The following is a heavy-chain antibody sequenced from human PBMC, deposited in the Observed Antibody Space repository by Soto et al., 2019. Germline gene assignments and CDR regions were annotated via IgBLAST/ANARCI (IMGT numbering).Heavy chain of an antibody. CDR3: ARGSESGADAFDI. Sequence: ASVKVSCKASGYTFTGYYMHWVRQAPGQGLEWMGWINPNSGGTNYAQKFQGWVTMTRDTSISTVYMELSRLRSDDTAVYYCARGSESGADAFDIWGQGTMVTVSS. J-gene: IGHJ3*02. D-gene: IGHD3-10*01. CDR1: GYTFTGYY. V-gene: IGHV1-2*04. CDR2: INPNSGGT.